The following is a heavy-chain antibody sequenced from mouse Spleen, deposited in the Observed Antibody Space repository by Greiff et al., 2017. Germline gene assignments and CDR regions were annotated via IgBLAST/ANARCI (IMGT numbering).Heavy chain of an antibody. D-gene: IGHD4-1*01. CDR2: IDPENGDT. CDR1: GFNIKDDY. CDR3: TTEELLGNAMDY. Sequence: EVKLMESGAELVRPGASVKLSCTASGFNIKDDYMHWVKQRPEQGLEWIGWIDPENGDTEYASKFQGKATITADTSSNTAYLQLSSLTSEDTAVYYCTTEELLGNAMDYWGQGTSVTVSS. J-gene: IGHJ4*01. V-gene: IGHV14-4*01.